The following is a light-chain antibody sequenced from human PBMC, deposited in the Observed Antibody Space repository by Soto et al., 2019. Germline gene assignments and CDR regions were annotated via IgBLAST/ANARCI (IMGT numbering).Light chain of an antibody. Sequence: IQLTQSPSSRSASVGDRVPINCRASQGISSYLAWYQQKSGKAPKLLIYAASTLQSGVPSRFSGSGGGTDFTLSISSVQPEDFATYFCQQSYMDPITFGQGTRLEIK. CDR2: AAS. CDR3: QQSYMDPIT. CDR1: QGISSY. J-gene: IGKJ5*01. V-gene: IGKV1-39*01.